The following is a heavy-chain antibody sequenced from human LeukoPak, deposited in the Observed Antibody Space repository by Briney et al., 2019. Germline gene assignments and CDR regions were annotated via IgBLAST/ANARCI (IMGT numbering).Heavy chain of an antibody. Sequence: PSETLSLTCTISGGSITGSSYYWGWIPQSPGKGLEWIVNIYYSGSTYYNSSRKSRLTIAKDTSNNHFSLRLTSVTASDTAVYFCTRGSYDVLAGRSTLGEYWGQGTLVAVSS. CDR1: GGSITGSSYY. V-gene: IGHV4-39*02. D-gene: IGHD3-9*01. CDR2: IYYSGST. CDR3: TRGSYDVLAGRSTLGEY. J-gene: IGHJ4*02.